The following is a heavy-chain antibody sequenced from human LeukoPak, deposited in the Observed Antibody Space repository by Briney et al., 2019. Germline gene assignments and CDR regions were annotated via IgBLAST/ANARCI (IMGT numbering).Heavy chain of an antibody. CDR1: GGSISGGGYY. J-gene: IGHJ4*02. D-gene: IGHD3-10*01. CDR2: IYYSGST. V-gene: IGHV4-31*03. CDR3: ARVNHLVLLWFGSFDY. Sequence: SETLSLTCTVSGGSISGGGYYWSWIRQHPGKGLEWIGYIYYSGSTYYNPSLKSRVTISVDTSKNQFSLKLSSVTAADTAVYYCARVNHLVLLWFGSFDYWGQGTLVTVSS.